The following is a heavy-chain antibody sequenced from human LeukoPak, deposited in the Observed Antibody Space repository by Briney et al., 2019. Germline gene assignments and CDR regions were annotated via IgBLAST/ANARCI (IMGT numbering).Heavy chain of an antibody. CDR2: IYYTGST. CDR1: GGSISSGVYY. CDR3: ARVPSVIDAFDI. Sequence: SETLSLTCTVSGGSISSGVYYWSWIRQHPGKGLEWIAYIYYTGSTYYNPSLKSRLTISVDTSKNHFSLRLSSMTAADTAVYYCARVPSVIDAFDIWGQGTMVTVSS. D-gene: IGHD2-21*01. V-gene: IGHV4-31*03. J-gene: IGHJ3*02.